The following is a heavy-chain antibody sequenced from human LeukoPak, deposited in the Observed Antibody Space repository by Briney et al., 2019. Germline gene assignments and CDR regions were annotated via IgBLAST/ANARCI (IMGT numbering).Heavy chain of an antibody. J-gene: IGHJ3*02. D-gene: IGHD2-2*02. V-gene: IGHV3-23*01. Sequence: GGSLRLSCAASGFTFSSYAMSWVRQAPGKGLEWVSAISGSGGSTYDADSVKGRFTISRDNSKNTLDLQMHSLRAEDTAVYYCASQRHLYGAFDIWGQGTMVTVSS. CDR1: GFTFSSYA. CDR3: ASQRHLYGAFDI. CDR2: ISGSGGST.